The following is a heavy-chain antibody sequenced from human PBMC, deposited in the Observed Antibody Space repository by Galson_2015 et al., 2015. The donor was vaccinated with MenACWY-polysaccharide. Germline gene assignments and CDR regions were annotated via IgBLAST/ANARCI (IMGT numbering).Heavy chain of an antibody. J-gene: IGHJ4*02. CDR1: GGSVGISKYS. CDR2: FYYSGST. CDR3: ARNCNPWYSSLPYYFDY. V-gene: IGHV4-39*01. D-gene: IGHD6-19*01. Sequence: SETLSLTCTVSGGSVGISKYSWGWIRQPPGKGLEWIGSFYYSGSTYYNPSLKSRVTISVDTSKNQFSLNLNSVTASDTAVYYCARNCNPWYSSLPYYFDYWGQGTLVTVSS.